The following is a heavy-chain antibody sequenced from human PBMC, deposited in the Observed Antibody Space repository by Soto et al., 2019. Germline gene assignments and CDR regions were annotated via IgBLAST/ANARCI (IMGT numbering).Heavy chain of an antibody. D-gene: IGHD5-12*01. CDR3: ARDTYSGYDFGL. CDR2: IPSRGRP. V-gene: IGHV4-30-4*01. J-gene: IGHJ5*02. Sequence: LSLTCSVSGASVAGGSYYWSWVRQPPGKGLEWIGYIPSRGRPFYNPSLTSRGTISADTSKNQLSLQLTSVTAADTAVYYCARDTYSGYDFGLWGQGTLVTVSS. CDR1: GASVAGGSYY.